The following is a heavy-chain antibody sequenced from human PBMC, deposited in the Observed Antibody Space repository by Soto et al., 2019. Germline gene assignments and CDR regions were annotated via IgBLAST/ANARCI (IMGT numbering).Heavy chain of an antibody. D-gene: IGHD6-13*01. V-gene: IGHV3-15*01. CDR2: IKSNTDGGTT. Sequence: EVQLVESGGGLVKPGGSLRLSCAASGFTFSNAWMSWVRQAPGKGLEWVGLIKSNTDGGTTDYAAPVKGRFTISRDDSKNTLYLEINSLKIEDTAVYYCTGSSWDGFWGQGTLVTVSS. J-gene: IGHJ4*02. CDR1: GFTFSNAW. CDR3: TGSSWDGF.